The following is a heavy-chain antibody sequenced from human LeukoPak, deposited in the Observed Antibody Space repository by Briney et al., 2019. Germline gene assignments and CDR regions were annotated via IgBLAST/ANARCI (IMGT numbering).Heavy chain of an antibody. V-gene: IGHV4-30-4*08. Sequence: PSETLSLTRTVSGGSISSGDYYWSWIRQPPGKGLEWIGYIYYSGSTYYNPSLKSRVTISVDTSKNQFSLKLSSVTAADTAVYYCARVDYDFWSGYPDAFDIWGQGTMVTVSS. CDR2: IYYSGST. J-gene: IGHJ3*02. D-gene: IGHD3-3*01. CDR3: ARVDYDFWSGYPDAFDI. CDR1: GGSISSGDYY.